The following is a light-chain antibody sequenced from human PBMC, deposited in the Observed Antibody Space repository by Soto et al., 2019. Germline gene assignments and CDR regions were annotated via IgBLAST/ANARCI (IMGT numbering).Light chain of an antibody. V-gene: IGKV3-15*01. CDR1: QSVTSN. Sequence: EIVMTQSPATLSVSPGDGATLSCRASQSVTSNLAWYQQQPGHAPRLLIYGTSTRATGIPARLSGSGSGTEFTITISSPQSEDFAVFFCQQYYNLPYTFGQGTKLEIK. CDR3: QQYYNLPYT. J-gene: IGKJ2*01. CDR2: GTS.